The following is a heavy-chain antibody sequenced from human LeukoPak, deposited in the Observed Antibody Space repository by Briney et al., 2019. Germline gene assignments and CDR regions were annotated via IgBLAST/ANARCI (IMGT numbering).Heavy chain of an antibody. D-gene: IGHD2-15*01. Sequence: SETLSLTCTVSGGSISSSSYYWGWIRQPPGKGLEWIGSIYYSGSTYYNPSLKSRVTISVDRPKNQFSLRLSSVTAADTAVYYCANADRFCSGSCHVPDAFDFWGPGTMVTVSS. J-gene: IGHJ3*01. CDR3: ANADRFCSGSCHVPDAFDF. CDR2: IYYSGST. CDR1: GGSISSSSYY. V-gene: IGHV4-39*07.